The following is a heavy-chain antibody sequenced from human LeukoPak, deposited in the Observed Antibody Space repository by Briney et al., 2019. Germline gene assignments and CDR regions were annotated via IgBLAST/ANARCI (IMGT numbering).Heavy chain of an antibody. D-gene: IGHD3-3*01. CDR3: TTDLQYYDFLGY. V-gene: IGHV3-30*03. Sequence: GGSLRLSCAASGFTFSSYGMHWVRQAPGKGLEWVAVISYDGSNKYYADSVKGRFTISRDNSKNTLYLQMNSLKTEDTAVYYCTTDLQYYDFLGYWGQGTLVTVSS. J-gene: IGHJ4*02. CDR2: ISYDGSNK. CDR1: GFTFSSYG.